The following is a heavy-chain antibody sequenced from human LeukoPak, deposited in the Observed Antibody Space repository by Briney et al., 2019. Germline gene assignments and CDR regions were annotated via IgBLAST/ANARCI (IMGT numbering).Heavy chain of an antibody. J-gene: IGHJ4*02. Sequence: PSETLSLTCTVSGYSISSGYYWGWIRQPPGRGLEWIGCIFRSGNTYYHPSLTSRVTISADMSKNELSLKLNSVTVADTAIYYCARLGQEWLVGGAFDYWGQGTLVTVSS. V-gene: IGHV4-38-2*02. D-gene: IGHD6-19*01. CDR3: ARLGQEWLVGGAFDY. CDR1: GYSISSGYY. CDR2: IFRSGNT.